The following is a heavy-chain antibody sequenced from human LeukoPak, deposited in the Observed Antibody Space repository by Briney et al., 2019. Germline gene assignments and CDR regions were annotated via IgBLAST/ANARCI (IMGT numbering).Heavy chain of an antibody. D-gene: IGHD2-2*01. CDR2: IYYSGST. CDR3: AKTDFYHDAFDI. Sequence: PSETLSLTCTVSGGSISSSSYYWGWIRQPPGKGLEWIGSIYYSGSTYYNPSLRSRVTISVDLSKNHFSLKLNSVTATDTAVYFCAKTDFYHDAFDIWGQGTMVAVSS. J-gene: IGHJ3*02. CDR1: GGSISSSSYY. V-gene: IGHV4-39*07.